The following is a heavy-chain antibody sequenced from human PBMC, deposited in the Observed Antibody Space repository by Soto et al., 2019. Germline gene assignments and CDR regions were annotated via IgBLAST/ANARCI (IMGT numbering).Heavy chain of an antibody. CDR1: GFTFSDYY. CDR2: ISSSGSTI. Sequence: QVQLVESGGGLVKPGGSLRLSCAASGFTFSDYYMSWIRQAPGKGLEWVSYISSSGSTIYYADSVKGRFTISRDNAKNSLYLQMNSRRAEGTAVYYWAGAYRSSWYFTHWGQGTLVTVSS. CDR3: AGAYRSSWYFTH. J-gene: IGHJ4*02. V-gene: IGHV3-11*01. D-gene: IGHD6-13*01.